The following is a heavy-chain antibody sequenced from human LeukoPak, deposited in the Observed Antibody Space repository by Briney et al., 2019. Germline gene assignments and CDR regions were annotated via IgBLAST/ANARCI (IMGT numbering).Heavy chain of an antibody. CDR3: ARVMWKSGGAGNGAFDV. Sequence: GGPLRLPCAATGFTFYSNWMSWVRQAPGKRLEWVANIKKDGSEKHYVDFVKGRFTISRDNAKMSLYLQMNSLRDEDTGVYYCARVMWKSGGAGNGAFDVWGQGTTVTVSS. CDR2: IKKDGSEK. CDR1: GFTFYSNW. D-gene: IGHD1-1*01. J-gene: IGHJ3*01. V-gene: IGHV3-7*01.